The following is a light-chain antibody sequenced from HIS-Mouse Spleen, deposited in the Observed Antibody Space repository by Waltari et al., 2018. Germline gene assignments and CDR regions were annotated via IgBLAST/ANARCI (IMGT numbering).Light chain of an antibody. CDR3: QVWDSSSDHVV. V-gene: IGLV3-21*03. CDR2: ADS. Sequence: SYVLTQPPSVSVAPGKTARITCGGNNIGSKSVHWYQQKPGQATVPVFYADSDRPSGIPERFSGSNSGNTATLTISRVEAGDEADYYCQVWDSSSDHVVFGGGTKLTVL. J-gene: IGLJ2*01. CDR1: NIGSKS.